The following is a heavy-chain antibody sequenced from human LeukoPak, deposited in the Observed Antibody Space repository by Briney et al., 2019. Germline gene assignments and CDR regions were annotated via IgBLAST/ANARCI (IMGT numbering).Heavy chain of an antibody. J-gene: IGHJ4*02. CDR3: ARDLEGDSYYFDN. CDR1: GGPISSNY. Sequence: PSETLSLTCTVSGGPISSNYWSWIRQPAGKGLEWIGRINSRGSTNYSPSLKSRVAMSLDMSKNQFSVKLRSVTAADTAVYYCARDLEGDSYYFDNRGQGTLVTVSS. CDR2: INSRGST. V-gene: IGHV4-4*07. D-gene: IGHD3-16*01.